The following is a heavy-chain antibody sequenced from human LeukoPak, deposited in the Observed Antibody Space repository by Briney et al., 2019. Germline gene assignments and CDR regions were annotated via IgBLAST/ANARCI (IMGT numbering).Heavy chain of an antibody. CDR1: GFTFSSYS. V-gene: IGHV3-48*01. CDR3: ARGDDILTGYYCRSGVCYMDV. CDR2: ISSSSSTI. J-gene: IGHJ6*03. D-gene: IGHD3-9*01. Sequence: AGGSLRLSCAASGFTFSSYSMNWVRQAPGKGLEWVSYISSSSSTIYYADSVKGRFTISRDNAKNSLYLQMNSLRAEDTAVYYCARGDDILTGYYCRSGVCYMDVWGKGTTVTVSS.